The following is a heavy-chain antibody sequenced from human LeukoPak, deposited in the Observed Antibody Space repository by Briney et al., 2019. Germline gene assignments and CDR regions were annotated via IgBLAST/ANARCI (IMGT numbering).Heavy chain of an antibody. CDR1: GYTFTSYG. V-gene: IGHV1-18*01. Sequence: ASVKVSCKASGYTFTSYGISWVRQAPGQGLEWMGWISAYNGNTNYAQKLQGRVTMTTDTSTSTAYMELRSLRSDDTAVYYCARDSDIVLMVYARLDYWGQGTLVTVSS. J-gene: IGHJ4*02. CDR3: ARDSDIVLMVYARLDY. CDR2: ISAYNGNT. D-gene: IGHD2-8*01.